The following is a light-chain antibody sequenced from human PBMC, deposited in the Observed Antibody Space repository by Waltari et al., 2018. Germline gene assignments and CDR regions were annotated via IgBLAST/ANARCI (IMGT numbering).Light chain of an antibody. CDR3: QQYYSTPLT. CDR1: QSVLYSSNNKNY. Sequence: DIVMTQSPDSLAVSLGERAPINRKSSQSVLYSSNNKNYLAWYQQKPGQPPKLLIYWASTRESGVPDRFSGSGSGTDFTLTISSLQAADVAVYYCQQYYSTPLTFGGGTKVEIK. CDR2: WAS. V-gene: IGKV4-1*01. J-gene: IGKJ4*01.